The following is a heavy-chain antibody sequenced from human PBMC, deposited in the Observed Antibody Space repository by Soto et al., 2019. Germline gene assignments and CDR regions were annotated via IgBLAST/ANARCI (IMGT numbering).Heavy chain of an antibody. CDR1: GGSFSGYY. CDR3: AGGNGRNFDD. CDR2: INHSGST. J-gene: IGHJ4*02. D-gene: IGHD1-1*01. Sequence: QVQLQQWGAGLLKPSETLSLTCAVYGGSFSGYYWTWIRQPPGKGLQWIGEINHSGSTNYNPPLKGGVLTTVDAAKTQFALLVSSVPAAVTVLYFVAGGNGRNFDDRAEEPLVPVSS. V-gene: IGHV4-34*01.